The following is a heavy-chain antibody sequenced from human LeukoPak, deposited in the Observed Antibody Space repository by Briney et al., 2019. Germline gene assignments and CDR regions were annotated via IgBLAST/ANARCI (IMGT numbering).Heavy chain of an antibody. Sequence: GESLKISCKGSGYSFTSYWIGWVRQMPGKGLEWMGIIYPGDSDTRYSPSFQGQVTISADKSISTAYLQWSSLKASDTAMYYCARRRDYDILTGLSGKGFDPWGQGTLVTVSS. D-gene: IGHD3-9*01. CDR3: ARRRDYDILTGLSGKGFDP. CDR1: GYSFTSYW. J-gene: IGHJ5*02. CDR2: IYPGDSDT. V-gene: IGHV5-51*01.